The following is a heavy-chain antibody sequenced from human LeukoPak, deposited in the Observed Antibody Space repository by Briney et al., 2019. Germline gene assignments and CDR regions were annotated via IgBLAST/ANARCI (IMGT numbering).Heavy chain of an antibody. CDR1: GFTFSSYA. J-gene: IGHJ4*02. D-gene: IGHD4-17*01. CDR3: AREPPTVTTPKEICYFDY. CDR2: ISGSGGST. Sequence: GGSLRLSCAASGFTFSSYAMCWVRQAPGKGLEWVSAISGSGGSTYYADSVKGRFTISRDNSKNTLYLQMNSLRAEDAAVYYCAREPPTVTTPKEICYFDYWGQGTLVTVSS. V-gene: IGHV3-23*01.